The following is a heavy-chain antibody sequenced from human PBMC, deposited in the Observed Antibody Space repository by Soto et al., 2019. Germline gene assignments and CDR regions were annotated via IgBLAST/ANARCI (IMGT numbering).Heavy chain of an antibody. CDR2: IYYSWST. D-gene: IGHD3-10*01. CDR1: GGSISSSSYY. CDR3: ESSPHYCSGSDICDY. J-gene: IGHJ4*02. V-gene: IGHV4-39*01. Sequence: QLKLQESGPGLVKPSETLSLTCTVSGGSISSSSYYWVCIRQPPGKGLEWIGSIYYSWSTDYNPSLKSRVTMSVDTSKDQVSMKLSSVNAADTAVYDGESSPHYCSGSDICDYWCQGSMGTVSS.